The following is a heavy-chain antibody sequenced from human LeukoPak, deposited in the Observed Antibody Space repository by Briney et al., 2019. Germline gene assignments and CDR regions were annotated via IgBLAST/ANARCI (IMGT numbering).Heavy chain of an antibody. Sequence: GSLRLSCAASGFTFSSYGMHWVRQAPGKGLEWVAVISYDGSNKFYADSVKGRFTISRDNSKNTLYLQMNSLRAEDTAVYYCAKDRVDYGDHYYYGMDVWGQGTTVTVSS. CDR2: ISYDGSNK. CDR1: GFTFSSYG. J-gene: IGHJ6*02. CDR3: AKDRVDYGDHYYYGMDV. V-gene: IGHV3-30*18. D-gene: IGHD4-17*01.